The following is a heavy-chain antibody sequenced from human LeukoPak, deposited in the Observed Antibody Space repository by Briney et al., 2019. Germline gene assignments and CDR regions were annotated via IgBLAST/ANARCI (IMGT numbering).Heavy chain of an antibody. V-gene: IGHV3-33*01. J-gene: IGHJ3*02. CDR3: ARGTYRSVGRSPGAFYI. CDR2: IWYDGSNK. Sequence: PGGSLSLSCASSGFTFSDNAMYWGRQAPGKGLEWVTVIWYDGSNKYYADSVKGRFTISRDNSKNTLYLQMNSLRAEDTAVYYCARGTYRSVGRSPGAFYIWGQGTMVTVSS. D-gene: IGHD2-15*01. CDR1: GFTFSDNA.